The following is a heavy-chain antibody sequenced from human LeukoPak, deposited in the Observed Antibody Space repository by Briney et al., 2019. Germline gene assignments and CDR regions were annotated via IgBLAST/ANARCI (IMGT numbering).Heavy chain of an antibody. D-gene: IGHD6-19*01. CDR2: INHSGST. V-gene: IGHV4-34*01. J-gene: IGHJ4*02. CDR1: GGSFSGYY. CDR3: ARGIAVAGQGFDY. Sequence: PSETLSLTCALYGGSFSGYYWRWIRQPPGKGLEWIGEINHSGSTNYNPSLKSRVIISVDTSKNQFSLELSSVTAADTAVYYCARGIAVAGQGFDYWGQGTLVTVSS.